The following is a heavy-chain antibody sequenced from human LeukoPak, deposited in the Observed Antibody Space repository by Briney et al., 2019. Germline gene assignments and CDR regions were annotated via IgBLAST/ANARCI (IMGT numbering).Heavy chain of an antibody. CDR3: ARGRSYGFDFDS. CDR1: GVSVNTCCYY. J-gene: IGHJ4*02. Sequence: TPSETLSLTCDASGVSVNTCCYYWTWIRQPPGKGLEWIGYKYYSGSTRYNSSLGSRLTISLDSSKNQFSLRLTSVTAADTAVYYCARGRSYGFDFDSWGPGTLVIVSS. D-gene: IGHD5-18*01. V-gene: IGHV4-61*01. CDR2: KYYSGST.